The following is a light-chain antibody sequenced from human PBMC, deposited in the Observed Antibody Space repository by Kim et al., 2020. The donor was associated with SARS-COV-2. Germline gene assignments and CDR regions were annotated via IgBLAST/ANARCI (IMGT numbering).Light chain of an antibody. CDR2: GKN. Sequence: AWGQTVRITCQGDSLRSHYASWYQQKPGQAPVLVIYGKNNRPSGIPDRFSGSSSGNTASLTITGAQAEDEAEYYCNSRDGSDNSFVFATGTKVTVL. CDR3: NSRDGSDNSFV. V-gene: IGLV3-19*01. J-gene: IGLJ1*01. CDR1: SLRSHY.